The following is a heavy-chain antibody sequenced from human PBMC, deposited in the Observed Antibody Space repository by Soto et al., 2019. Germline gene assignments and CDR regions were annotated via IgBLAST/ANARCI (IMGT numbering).Heavy chain of an antibody. CDR1: GGSISSGGYY. CDR2: IYYSGST. Sequence: SETLSLTCTVSGGSISSGGYYWSWIRQHPGKGLEWIGYIYYSGSTYYNPSLKSRVTISVDTSKNQFSLKLSSVTAADTAVYYCARGRYYYDSSGYYSFNWFDPWGQGTLVTVSS. CDR3: ARGRYYYDSSGYYSFNWFDP. V-gene: IGHV4-31*03. J-gene: IGHJ5*02. D-gene: IGHD3-22*01.